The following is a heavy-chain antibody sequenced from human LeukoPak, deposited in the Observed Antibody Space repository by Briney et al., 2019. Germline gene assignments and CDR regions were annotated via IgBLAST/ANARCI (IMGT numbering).Heavy chain of an antibody. CDR2: IKQDGSEK. J-gene: IGHJ6*03. CDR3: ARDRVLRADIVVVPAAIGRRDKDYYYYYMDV. Sequence: GGSLRLSCAASGSTFSSYWMSWVRQAPGKGLEWVANIKQDGSEKYYVDSVKGRFTISRDNAKNSLYLQMNSLRAEDTAVYYCARDRVLRADIVVVPAAIGRRDKDYYYYYMDVWGKGTTVTVSS. D-gene: IGHD2-2*01. V-gene: IGHV3-7*01. CDR1: GSTFSSYW.